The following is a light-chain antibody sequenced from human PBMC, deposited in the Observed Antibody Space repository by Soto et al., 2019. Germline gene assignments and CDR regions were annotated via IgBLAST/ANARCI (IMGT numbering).Light chain of an antibody. V-gene: IGKV3-11*01. CDR2: DAS. CDR3: QQRNIWPPVT. J-gene: IGKJ5*01. CDR1: QSVDNF. Sequence: EIVLTQSPATLSLSPGERATLSCRASQSVDNFLAWSQQKLGQPPRLLIYDASNRAAGIPARFSGSGSGTDFTLTISSLEPEDSAVYYCQQRNIWPPVTFGQGTRLEIK.